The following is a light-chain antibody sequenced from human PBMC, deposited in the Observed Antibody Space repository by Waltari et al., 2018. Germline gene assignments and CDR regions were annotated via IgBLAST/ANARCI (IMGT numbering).Light chain of an antibody. CDR1: QSILYTSNNKNY. V-gene: IGKV4-1*01. CDR3: QQYYATPLS. J-gene: IGKJ4*01. CDR2: WAS. Sequence: DIVMTQSPDSLAVSLGDRVTINCKSSQSILYTSNNKNYFAWYQQKPRQPPKLLIYWASTRESGVPDRFNGSGSGTDFTLTISDLQAEDVAVYYCQQYYATPLSFGGGTKVEI.